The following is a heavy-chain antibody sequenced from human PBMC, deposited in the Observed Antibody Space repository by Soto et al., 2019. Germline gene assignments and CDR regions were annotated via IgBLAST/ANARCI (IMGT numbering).Heavy chain of an antibody. D-gene: IGHD1-7*01. J-gene: IGHJ6*02. Sequence: PSETLSLTCTVSGGSVSSGSYYWSWIRQPPGKGLEWIGYIYYSGSTNYNPSLKSRVTISVDTSKNQFSLKLSSVTAADTAVYYCARDNFNYEYYYYGMDVWGQGTTVTVSS. V-gene: IGHV4-61*01. CDR3: ARDNFNYEYYYYGMDV. CDR2: IYYSGST. CDR1: GGSVSSGSYY.